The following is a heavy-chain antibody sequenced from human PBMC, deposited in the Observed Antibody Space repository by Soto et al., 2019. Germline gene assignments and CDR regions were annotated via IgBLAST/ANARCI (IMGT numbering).Heavy chain of an antibody. Sequence: QVQLRQWGAGLLKPSETLSLRCAVYGGSLSDYSWSWIRQSPEKGLEWIGEINHGGSTKYNPSLKSRVTISVDTSKIQVSLILTSATAADTAVYRCARGGGNSGYFFDYWGRGTLVTVSS. CDR1: GGSLSDYS. D-gene: IGHD5-12*01. CDR2: INHGGST. J-gene: IGHJ4*02. V-gene: IGHV4-34*02. CDR3: ARGGGNSGYFFDY.